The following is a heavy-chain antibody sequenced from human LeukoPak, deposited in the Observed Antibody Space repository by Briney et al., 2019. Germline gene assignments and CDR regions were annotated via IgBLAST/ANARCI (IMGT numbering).Heavy chain of an antibody. Sequence: ASVKVSCKTSVYTFTGYNIHWVRHAPGQGPEWMGWISPNSGGTNYAQKFQDRVSMTRDTSINTAYMELSRLRSDDTAVYYCVSDGSFDIWGQGTMVTVSS. J-gene: IGHJ3*02. CDR1: VYTFTGYN. D-gene: IGHD3-10*01. CDR2: ISPNSGGT. V-gene: IGHV1-2*02. CDR3: VSDGSFDI.